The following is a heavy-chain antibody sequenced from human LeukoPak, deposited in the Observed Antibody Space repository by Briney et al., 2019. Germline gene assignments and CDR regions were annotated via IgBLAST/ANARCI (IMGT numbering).Heavy chain of an antibody. Sequence: SETLSLTCTVSGGYISSSRYYWGWIRQPPGKGLEWIGSMDYSGSTYYNPSLKSRVTISVDTSTNAFSLQLHSVTPEDTAVYYCARDSNSQDEWGPYDSWGPGILVTVSS. CDR1: GGYISSSRYY. CDR2: MDYSGST. D-gene: IGHD1-26*01. CDR3: ARDSNSQDEWGPYDS. J-gene: IGHJ4*02. V-gene: IGHV4-39*07.